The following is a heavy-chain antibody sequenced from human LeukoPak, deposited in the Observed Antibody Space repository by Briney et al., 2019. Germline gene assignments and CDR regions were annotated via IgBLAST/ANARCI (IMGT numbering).Heavy chain of an antibody. Sequence: GRSLRLSCAASGFTFSSYAMHWVRQAPGKGLEWVAVISYDGSNKYYADSVKGRFTISRDDSKSIAYLQMNSLKTEDTAVYYCTRDPYYVWGSYRSHYWGQGTLVTVSS. D-gene: IGHD3-16*02. J-gene: IGHJ4*02. CDR3: TRDPYYVWGSYRSHY. CDR1: GFTFSSYA. CDR2: ISYDGSNK. V-gene: IGHV3-30*04.